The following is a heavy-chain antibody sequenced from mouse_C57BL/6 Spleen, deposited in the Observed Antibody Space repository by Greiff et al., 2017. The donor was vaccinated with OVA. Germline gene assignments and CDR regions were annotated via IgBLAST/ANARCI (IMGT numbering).Heavy chain of an antibody. J-gene: IGHJ3*01. V-gene: IGHV5-17*01. CDR2: ISSGSSTI. Sequence: EVMLVESGGGLVQPGGSLKLSCAASGFTFSDYGMHWVRQAPEKGLEWVAYISSGSSTIYYADTVKGRFTISRDNAKNTLFLQMTSLRSEDTAIYYCARGDWFAYWGQGTLVTVSA. CDR3: ARGDWFAY. CDR1: GFTFSDYG.